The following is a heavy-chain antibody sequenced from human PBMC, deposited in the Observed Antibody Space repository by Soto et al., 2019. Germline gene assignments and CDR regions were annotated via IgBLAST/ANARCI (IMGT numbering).Heavy chain of an antibody. CDR2: ISSSGSTI. D-gene: IGHD2-15*01. CDR3: ARVDIVVVVAATQSYFDY. Sequence: QVQLVESGGGLVKPGGSLRLSCAASGFTFSDYYMSWIRKAPGKGLEWVSYISSSGSTIYYADSVKGRFTISRDNAKNSLYLQMNSLRAEDTAVYYCARVDIVVVVAATQSYFDYWGQGTLVTVSS. V-gene: IGHV3-11*01. J-gene: IGHJ4*02. CDR1: GFTFSDYY.